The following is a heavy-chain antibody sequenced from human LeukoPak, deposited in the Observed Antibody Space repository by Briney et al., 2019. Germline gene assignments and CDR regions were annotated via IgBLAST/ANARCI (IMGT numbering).Heavy chain of an antibody. D-gene: IGHD5-24*01. CDR1: GFTFSSYS. CDR2: ISSLSGTI. Sequence: GGSLRLSCVASGFTFSSYSMNWVRQAPGEGLEWVSYISSLSGTIYYADSVKGRFTISRDNAKNSLYLQMDSLRAEDTAVYYCARGTWATLYYYYMDVWGKGTTVTVSS. J-gene: IGHJ6*03. CDR3: ARGTWATLYYYYMDV. V-gene: IGHV3-48*01.